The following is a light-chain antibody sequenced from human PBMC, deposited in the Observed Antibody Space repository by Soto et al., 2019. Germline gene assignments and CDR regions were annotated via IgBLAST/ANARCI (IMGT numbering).Light chain of an antibody. V-gene: IGKV1-9*01. CDR2: AAS. J-gene: IGKJ3*01. CDR1: QAISSY. CDR3: QQLNSYPRS. Sequence: IQLTPSPSSLSASVGDRVTITCLAIQAISSYLAWYQQKPGKAPHLLIYAASTLYRGVPSRFSGSGSGTDFTLTSSRLQPEDCATYSCQQLNSYPRSFGPGTKVEIK.